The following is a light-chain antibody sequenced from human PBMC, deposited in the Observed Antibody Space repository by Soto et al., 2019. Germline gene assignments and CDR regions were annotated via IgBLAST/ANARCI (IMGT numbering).Light chain of an antibody. CDR3: LQVNSYPRT. J-gene: IGKJ1*01. CDR1: QGISNY. Sequence: DLQLTQSPSFLSASVGDTVTITCRASQGISNYLAWYQQKPEKAPKLLIYTASTLQSGVPSRFSGSGSGTEFTLTISNLQPEDFATYYCLQVNSYPRTFGQGTKVEIK. V-gene: IGKV1-9*01. CDR2: TAS.